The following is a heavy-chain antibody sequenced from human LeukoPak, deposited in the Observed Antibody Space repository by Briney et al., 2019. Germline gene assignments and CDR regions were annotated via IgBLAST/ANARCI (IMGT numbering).Heavy chain of an antibody. CDR2: IYTSGST. V-gene: IGHV4-61*02. J-gene: IGHJ4*02. CDR3: ARGNYYDSSGYYYYFDY. Sequence: PSETLSLTCTVSGGSISSGNYYWSWIRQPAGEGLEWIGRIYTSGSTNYNPSLKSRVSISIDTSKNQFSLKLSSVTAADTAVYYCARGNYYDSSGYYYYFDYWGQGTLVTVSS. CDR1: GGSISSGNYY. D-gene: IGHD3-22*01.